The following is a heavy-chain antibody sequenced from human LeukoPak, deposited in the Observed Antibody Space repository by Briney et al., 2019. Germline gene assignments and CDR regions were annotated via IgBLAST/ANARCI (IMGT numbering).Heavy chain of an antibody. CDR3: ARKRGYFDL. D-gene: IGHD5-24*01. V-gene: IGHV4-34*01. J-gene: IGHJ2*01. CDR1: GGSLSGYY. CDR2: INHSGST. Sequence: SETLSLTCAVYGGSLSGYYWIWMRQPPGKGLEWIGEINHSGSTNYNPSLKSRVTISVDTSKNQFSLKLSSVTAADTAVYYCARKRGYFDLWGRGTLVTVSS.